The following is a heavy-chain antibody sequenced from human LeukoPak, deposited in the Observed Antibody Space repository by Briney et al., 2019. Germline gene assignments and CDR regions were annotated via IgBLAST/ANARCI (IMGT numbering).Heavy chain of an antibody. Sequence: SETLSLTCTVSGYSISSGYYWGWIRQPPGKGLEWIGYIYYSGSTNYNPSLKSRVTISVDTSKNQFSLKLSSVTAADTAVYYCARISRDGYSHDYWGQGTLVTVSS. V-gene: IGHV4-61*01. CDR1: GYSISSGYY. CDR3: ARISRDGYSHDY. CDR2: IYYSGST. J-gene: IGHJ4*02. D-gene: IGHD5-24*01.